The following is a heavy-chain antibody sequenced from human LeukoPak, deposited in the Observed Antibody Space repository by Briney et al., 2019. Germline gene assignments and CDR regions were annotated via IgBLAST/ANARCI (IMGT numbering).Heavy chain of an antibody. V-gene: IGHV3-74*01. J-gene: IGHJ4*02. D-gene: IGHD5-12*01. CDR3: ARGGAYDLSASY. CDR1: GGSISSYY. Sequence: EALSLTCTVSGGSISSYYWSWVRQAPGKGLVWVSHINSDGTNTTYADSVKGRFTISRDNAKTTLYLQMNSLRAEDTAVYYCARGGAYDLSASYWGQGTLVTVST. CDR2: INSDGTNT.